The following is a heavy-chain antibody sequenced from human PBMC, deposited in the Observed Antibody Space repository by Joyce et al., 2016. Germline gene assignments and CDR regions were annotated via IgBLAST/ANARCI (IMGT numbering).Heavy chain of an antibody. V-gene: IGHV1-18*01. CDR1: GYLFTTYG. CDR2: ISAHQGNT. J-gene: IGHJ3*02. Sequence: QVQLVQSGSEVKKPGASVEVSCKASGYLFTTYGISWVRQAPGQGFKWMGWISAHQGNTKYAQKFQGRVTMTIDTSTSTAYMELESLRSDDTAVYYCARDIHYYNSSGYYWGAFDIWGQGTMVSVSS. CDR3: ARDIHYYNSSGYYWGAFDI. D-gene: IGHD3-22*01.